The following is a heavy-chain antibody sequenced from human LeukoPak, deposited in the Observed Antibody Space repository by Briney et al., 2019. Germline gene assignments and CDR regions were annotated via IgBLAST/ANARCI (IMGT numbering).Heavy chain of an antibody. J-gene: IGHJ3*02. D-gene: IGHD1-1*01. CDR2: ISSSSSYI. V-gene: IGHV3-21*01. CDR1: GFTFSSYS. Sequence: GGSLRLSCAASGFTFSSYSMNWVRQAPGRGVEWVSSISSSSSYIYYAESVKGRFNIYRDNAKNSLYLQMNRLRAEDTAVYYCARGSSLDDAFDIWGQGTMVTVSS. CDR3: ARGSSLDDAFDI.